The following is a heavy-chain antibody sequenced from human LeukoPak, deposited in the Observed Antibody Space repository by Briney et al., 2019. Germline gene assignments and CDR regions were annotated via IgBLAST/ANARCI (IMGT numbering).Heavy chain of an antibody. CDR3: ARDLKLIAVEDAFDI. Sequence: SVKVSCKASGGTFSSYAISWVRQAPGQGLEWMGGIIPIFGTANYAQKFQGRVTITADESTSTAYMERSSLRSEDTAVYYCARDLKLIAVEDAFDIWGQGTMVTVSS. CDR2: IIPIFGTA. D-gene: IGHD6-19*01. CDR1: GGTFSSYA. J-gene: IGHJ3*02. V-gene: IGHV1-69*13.